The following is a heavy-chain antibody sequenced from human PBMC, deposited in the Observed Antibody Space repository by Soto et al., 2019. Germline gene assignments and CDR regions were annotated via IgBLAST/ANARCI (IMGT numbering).Heavy chain of an antibody. Sequence: PGGSLRLSCAASGFTFSNYAMHWVRQAPGKGLEYVSAISSDGSSTYYANSVKGRFTISRDNAKNSLYLQMNSLRDEDTAVYYCAREAIAVLNWFDPWGQGTLVTVSS. V-gene: IGHV3-64*01. CDR1: GFTFSNYA. CDR3: AREAIAVLNWFDP. D-gene: IGHD6-19*01. J-gene: IGHJ5*02. CDR2: ISSDGSST.